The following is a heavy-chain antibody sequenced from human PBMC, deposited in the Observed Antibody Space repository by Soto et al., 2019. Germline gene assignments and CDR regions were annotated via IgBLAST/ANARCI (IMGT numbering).Heavy chain of an antibody. J-gene: IGHJ4*02. CDR2: VYHSGST. Sequence: SETLSLTCTVSGGSVSSSSYYWGWVRQPPGKGLEWIGSVYHSGSTYYNPSLKSRVTISVDKSKNQFSLKLSSVTAADMAVYYCASYIVATRGIDYWGQGTLVTVSS. CDR1: GGSVSSSSYY. D-gene: IGHD5-12*01. V-gene: IGHV4-39*01. CDR3: ASYIVATRGIDY.